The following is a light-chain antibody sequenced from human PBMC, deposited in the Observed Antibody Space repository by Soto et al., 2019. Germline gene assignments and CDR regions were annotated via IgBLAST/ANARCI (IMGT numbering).Light chain of an antibody. CDR3: QQYDNLLPWT. J-gene: IGKJ1*01. V-gene: IGKV1-33*01. CDR1: QDISNY. CDR2: DAS. Sequence: QMTQSPSSLSASVGDRVTITCQASQDISNYLNWYQQKPGKAPKLLIYDASNLETGVPSRFSGSGSGTDFTFTISSLQPEDIATYYCQQYDNLLPWTFGQGTKVEIK.